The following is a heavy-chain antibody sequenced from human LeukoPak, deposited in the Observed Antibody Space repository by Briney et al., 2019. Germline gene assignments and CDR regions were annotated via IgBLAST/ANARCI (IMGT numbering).Heavy chain of an antibody. CDR1: GFTFSKYA. CDR3: AKYISDSGAYYAFDY. Sequence: GGSLRLSCAASGFTFSKYAMTWVRQAPGKGLEWVSAITVGATITYYSDSVRGRFTISRDDSKNTLSLQMDSLIAEDTALYYCAKYISDSGAYYAFDYWGQGTLVTVSS. J-gene: IGHJ4*02. V-gene: IGHV3-23*01. D-gene: IGHD3-10*01. CDR2: ITVGATIT.